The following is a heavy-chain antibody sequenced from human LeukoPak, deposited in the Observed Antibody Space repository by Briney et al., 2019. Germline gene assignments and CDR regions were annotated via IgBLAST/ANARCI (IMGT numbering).Heavy chain of an antibody. CDR2: IYYTGTT. CDR3: AGDLFGSGHFVSESP. D-gene: IGHD3-10*01. Sequence: PSETLSLTCSVSGGSVSRDSYYGRWIRQPPGKGHGWIGYIYYTGTTNYNPSLKSQVTMSVDTAKNHFSLKLSSVTAADTAVYYCAGDLFGSGHFVSESPWGQGTLVTVSS. V-gene: IGHV4-61*03. CDR1: GGSVSRDSYY. J-gene: IGHJ5*02.